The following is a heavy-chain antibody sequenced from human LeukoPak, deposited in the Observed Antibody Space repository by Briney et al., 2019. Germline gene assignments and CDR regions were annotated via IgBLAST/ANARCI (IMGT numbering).Heavy chain of an antibody. CDR3: ARSGSGWPYDY. D-gene: IGHD6-19*01. CDR2: ISSSSYI. CDR1: GFTFSSYS. J-gene: IGHJ4*02. Sequence: GGSLRLSCAASGFTFSSYSMNWVRQAPGKGLEWVSSISSSSYIYYADSVKGRFTISRDNAKNSLYLQMSSLRAEDTAVYYCARSGSGWPYDYWGQGTLVTVSS. V-gene: IGHV3-21*01.